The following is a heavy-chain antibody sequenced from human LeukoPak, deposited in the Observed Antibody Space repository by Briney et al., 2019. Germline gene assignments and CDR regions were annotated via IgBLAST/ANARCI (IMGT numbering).Heavy chain of an antibody. CDR1: GFTFSSYI. J-gene: IGHJ4*02. Sequence: GGSLRLSCAASGFTFSSYIMNWVRQAPGKGLEWVSSISSSSSYIYYADSVKGRFTISRDNAKNSLYLQMNSLRAEDTAVYYCARALGSLYYFDYWGQGTLVTVSS. V-gene: IGHV3-21*01. D-gene: IGHD6-13*01. CDR2: ISSSSSYI. CDR3: ARALGSLYYFDY.